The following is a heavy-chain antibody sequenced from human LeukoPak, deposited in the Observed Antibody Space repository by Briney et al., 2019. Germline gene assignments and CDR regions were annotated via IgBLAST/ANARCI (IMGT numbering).Heavy chain of an antibody. D-gene: IGHD2-2*01. J-gene: IGHJ3*02. CDR2: ISSSSSYI. V-gene: IGHV3-21*01. CDR1: GFTFSSYS. Sequence: GGSLRLSCAASGFTFSSYSMNWVRQAPGKGLEWVSSISSSSSYIYYADSVKGRFTISRDNAKNSLYLQMNSLRAEDTAVHYCARDGGPLVASYCSSTSCSLRAFDIWGQGTMVTVSS. CDR3: ARDGGPLVASYCSSTSCSLRAFDI.